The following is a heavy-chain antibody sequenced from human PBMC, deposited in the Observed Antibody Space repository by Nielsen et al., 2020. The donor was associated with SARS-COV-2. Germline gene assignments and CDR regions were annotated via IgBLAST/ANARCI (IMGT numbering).Heavy chain of an antibody. D-gene: IGHD3-9*01. CDR3: ARYWVSERYYYYGMDV. CDR2: IYSGGSST. CDR1: GFTFSSYA. Sequence: GESLKISCAASGFTFSSYAMSWVRQAPGKGLEWVSVIYSGGSSTYYADSVKGRFTISRDNAKNSLYLQMNSLRDEDTAVYYCARYWVSERYYYYGMDVWGQGTTVTVSS. J-gene: IGHJ6*02. V-gene: IGHV3-23*03.